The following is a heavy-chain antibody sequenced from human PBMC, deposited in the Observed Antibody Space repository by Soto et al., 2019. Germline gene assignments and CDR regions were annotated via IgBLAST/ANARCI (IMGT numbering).Heavy chain of an antibody. V-gene: IGHV3-11*01. CDR2: ISNSGNIV. J-gene: IGHJ4*02. Sequence: QVQLVESGGGLVKPGGSLRLSCAASGFTFSDYYMSWIRQAPGKGLEWVSYISNSGNIVNYASSVKGRCTISRDNAKNSLYLQMNSLRGEDKAVYYCARVGIFTGRMADYWGQGTLVTVSS. CDR3: ARVGIFTGRMADY. CDR1: GFTFSDYY. D-gene: IGHD3-9*01.